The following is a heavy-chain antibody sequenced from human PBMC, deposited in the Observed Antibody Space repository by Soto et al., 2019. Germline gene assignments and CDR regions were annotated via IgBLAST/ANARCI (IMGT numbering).Heavy chain of an antibody. V-gene: IGHV3-23*01. CDR2: ISGSGGST. D-gene: IGHD6-13*01. CDR3: AKVLAAADLQRGIYYYGMDV. Sequence: EVQLLESGGGLVQPGGSLRLSCAASGFTFSSYAMSWVRQAPGKGLEWVSAISGSGGSTYYADSVKGRFTISRDNSKNTLYLQMNSLRAEDTAVYYCAKVLAAADLQRGIYYYGMDVWGQGTTVTVSS. J-gene: IGHJ6*02. CDR1: GFTFSSYA.